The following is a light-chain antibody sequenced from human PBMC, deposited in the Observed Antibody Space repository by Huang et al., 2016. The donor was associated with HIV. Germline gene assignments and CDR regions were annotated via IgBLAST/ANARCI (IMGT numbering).Light chain of an antibody. J-gene: IGKJ2*01. CDR1: QSISSY. Sequence: MGMTQSPSSLSASVGDRVTITCRASQSISSYLNWYQQKPGKAPKLLIYAASSLQSGVPSRFSGSGSGTDFTLTISSLQPEDFATYYCQQSYSTPYTFGQGTKLEIK. CDR3: QQSYSTPYT. V-gene: IGKV1-39*01. CDR2: AAS.